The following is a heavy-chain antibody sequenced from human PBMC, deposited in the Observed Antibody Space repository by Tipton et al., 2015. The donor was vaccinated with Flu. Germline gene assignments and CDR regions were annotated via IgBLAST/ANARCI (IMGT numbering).Heavy chain of an antibody. V-gene: IGHV4-38-2*02. CDR1: GYSIGSGYY. D-gene: IGHD3-10*01. Sequence: TLSLTCSVSGYSIGSGYYWGWIRQPPGKGLEWIGNIFHTGNTYYNPSLKSRVTISVDTSKNQFSLKLSSVTAADTAVYYCARGRIILVRGVIDYFDYWGQGTLVTVSS. J-gene: IGHJ4*02. CDR2: IFHTGNT. CDR3: ARGRIILVRGVIDYFDY.